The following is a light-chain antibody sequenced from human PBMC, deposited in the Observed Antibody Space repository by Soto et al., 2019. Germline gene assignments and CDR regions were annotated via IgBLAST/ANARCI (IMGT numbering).Light chain of an antibody. Sequence: DIQMTQSPSTLSSSVADIFTITFRASQSISTWLAWYQQKPGKAPKLLIYDASSLESGVPSRFSGSGSGTEFTLTISSLQPDDFATYYCQQYSSYWTFGQGTKVDI. CDR3: QQYSSYWT. J-gene: IGKJ1*01. CDR2: DAS. CDR1: QSISTW. V-gene: IGKV1-5*01.